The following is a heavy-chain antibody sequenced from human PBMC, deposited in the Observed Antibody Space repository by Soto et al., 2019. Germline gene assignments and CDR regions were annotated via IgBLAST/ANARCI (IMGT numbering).Heavy chain of an antibody. CDR1: GYTFTSYA. CDR2: INAGNGNT. D-gene: IGHD3-9*01. Sequence: QVQPVQSGAEVKKPGASVKVSCKASGYTFTSYAMHWVRQAPGQRLEWMGWINAGNGNTKYSQKFQGRVTITRDTSARTAYMELSSLRSEETAVYYCARSTGYYFIDYWGQGTLVTVSS. J-gene: IGHJ4*02. CDR3: ARSTGYYFIDY. V-gene: IGHV1-3*01.